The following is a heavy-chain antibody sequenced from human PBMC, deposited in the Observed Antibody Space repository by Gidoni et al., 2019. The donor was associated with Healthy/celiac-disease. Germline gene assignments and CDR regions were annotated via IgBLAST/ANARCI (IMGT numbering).Heavy chain of an antibody. CDR1: GFTFGDDA. D-gene: IGHD3-3*01. Sequence: EVQLVESGGGLVQPGRSLRLSCTASGFTFGDDAMSWFRQAPGKGLEWVGFIRSKAYGGTTEYAASVKGRSTISRDDSKSIAYLQMNSLKTEDTAVYYCTRVPYDFWSGYYPDYWGQGTLVTVSS. J-gene: IGHJ4*02. V-gene: IGHV3-49*03. CDR2: IRSKAYGGTT. CDR3: TRVPYDFWSGYYPDY.